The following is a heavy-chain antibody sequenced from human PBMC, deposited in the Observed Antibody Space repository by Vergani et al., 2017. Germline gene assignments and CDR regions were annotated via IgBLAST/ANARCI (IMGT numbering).Heavy chain of an antibody. V-gene: IGHV2-5*04. CDR2: IYWNDDQ. D-gene: IGHD2-2*01. Sequence: QITLKESGPTLVKPTQTLTLTCTFSGFSLNTRGVRVAWIRQPPGKALDWLALIYWNDDQHYSPSLNNSVTITKDTSKSQLLLTITNMDYVDTGTYYCVYRKTECGSTGCFYPFYYYYYLDVWGKGSTVTDSS. J-gene: IGHJ6*03. CDR1: GFSLNTRGVR. CDR3: VYRKTECGSTGCFYPFYYYYYLDV.